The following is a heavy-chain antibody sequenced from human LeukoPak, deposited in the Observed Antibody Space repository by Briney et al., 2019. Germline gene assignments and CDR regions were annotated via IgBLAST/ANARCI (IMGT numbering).Heavy chain of an antibody. D-gene: IGHD3-10*01. CDR3: AKSPTMVRGGIDY. J-gene: IGHJ4*02. CDR1: GFTFSSYG. Sequence: AGGSLRLSCAASGFTFSSYGMHWVPQAPGKGLGCVAFIRYDGSNKYYADSVKGRFTISRDNSKNTLYLQMNSRRAEDTAVYHCAKSPTMVRGGIDYWGQGTLVTVSS. V-gene: IGHV3-30*02. CDR2: IRYDGSNK.